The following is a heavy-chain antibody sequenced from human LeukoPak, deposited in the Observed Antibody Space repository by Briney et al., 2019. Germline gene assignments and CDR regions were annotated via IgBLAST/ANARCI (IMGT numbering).Heavy chain of an antibody. V-gene: IGHV1-69*06. Sequence: SVKVSCKASGGTFSNYAISWVRQAPGQGLEWIGGIIPIFGTANYAQKFQGRVTITADKSTSTAYMELSSLRSEDTAVYYCARETPYSSSWTVFDYWGLGTLVTVSS. J-gene: IGHJ4*02. CDR2: IIPIFGTA. CDR1: GGTFSNYA. D-gene: IGHD6-13*01. CDR3: ARETPYSSSWTVFDY.